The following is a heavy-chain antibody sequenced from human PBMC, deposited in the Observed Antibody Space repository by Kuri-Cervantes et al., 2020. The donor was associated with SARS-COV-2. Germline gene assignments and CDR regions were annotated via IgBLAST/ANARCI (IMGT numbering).Heavy chain of an antibody. Sequence: GGSLRLSCAASGFTFSSSAMSWVRQAPGKGLEWVSAISGSGGSTYYADSVKGRFTISRDNAKNTLYLQMNRLRAGDTAGYYFARTGAAAAVSYYGMDVWGQGTTVTVSS. CDR2: ISGSGGST. V-gene: IGHV3-23*01. D-gene: IGHD6-13*01. CDR3: ARTGAAAAVSYYGMDV. J-gene: IGHJ6*02. CDR1: GFTFSSSA.